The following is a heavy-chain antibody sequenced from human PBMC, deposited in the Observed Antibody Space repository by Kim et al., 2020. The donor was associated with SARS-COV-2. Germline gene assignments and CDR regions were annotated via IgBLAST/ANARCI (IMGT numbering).Heavy chain of an antibody. CDR2: ISYDGSNK. CDR1: GFTFSSYG. Sequence: GGSLRLSCAASGFTFSSYGMHWVRQAPGKGLEWVAVISYDGSNKYYEDSVKGRFTISRDNSKNTLYLQMNSLRAEDTAVYYCARGGSGSYYKYYFDYWGQGTLVTVSS. V-gene: IGHV3-33*05. CDR3: ARGGSGSYYKYYFDY. J-gene: IGHJ4*02. D-gene: IGHD3-10*01.